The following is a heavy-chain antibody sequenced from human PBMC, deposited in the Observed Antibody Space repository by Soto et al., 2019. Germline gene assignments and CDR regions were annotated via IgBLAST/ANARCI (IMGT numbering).Heavy chain of an antibody. CDR3: XXLXYYDSLYYFDK. V-gene: IGHV4-59*11. J-gene: IGHJ4*02. CDR2: VYDSGAT. CDR1: GASIRGHY. Sequence: QVQLQESGPGLVKPSGTLSLTCTVSGASIRGHYWSWIRQPPGKGPEWIGYVYDSGATNYDPVLXXXXXXXXXXXXXXXXXXXXXXXXXXXXXXXXXXLXYYDSLYYFDKWGPGTLVTVSS. D-gene: IGHD3-22*01.